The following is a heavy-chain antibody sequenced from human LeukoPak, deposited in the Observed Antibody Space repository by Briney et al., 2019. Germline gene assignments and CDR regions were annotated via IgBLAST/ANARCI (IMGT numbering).Heavy chain of an antibody. V-gene: IGHV1-18*01. J-gene: IGHJ3*02. D-gene: IGHD2-15*01. CDR2: ISAYNGNT. Sequence: ASVKVSCKASGYTFTSYGISWVRQVPGQGLEWMGWISAYNGNTNYAQKLQGRVTMTTDTSTSTAYMELRSLRSDDTAVYYCARELGYCSGGSCPTGSDAFDIWGQGTMVTVSS. CDR3: ARELGYCSGGSCPTGSDAFDI. CDR1: GYTFTSYG.